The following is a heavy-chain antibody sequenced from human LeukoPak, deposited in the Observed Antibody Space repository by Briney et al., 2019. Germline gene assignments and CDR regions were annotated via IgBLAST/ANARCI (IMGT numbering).Heavy chain of an antibody. CDR1: GGFIDRGDYY. J-gene: IGHJ5*02. V-gene: IGHV4-39*07. Sequence: KPSETLSLTCTVSGGFIDRGDYYWGWVRQPPGKGLECIASIHYTGSTYYDPSLKSRVTLSVDTSKNQFSLNLYSVTAADTAIYYCARHPIERSLGGVPDWFDPWGQGTLVTVSS. CDR3: ARHPIERSLGGVPDWFDP. CDR2: IHYTGST. D-gene: IGHD3-3*01.